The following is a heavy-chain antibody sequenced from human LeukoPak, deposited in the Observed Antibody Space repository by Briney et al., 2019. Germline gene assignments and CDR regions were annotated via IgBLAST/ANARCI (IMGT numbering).Heavy chain of an antibody. Sequence: ASVKVSCKASSYTFTSYAISWVRQAPGQGLEWMGWISAYNGNTHYAQKVQDRVTMATDTSTSTAYMELRSLRSDDTAVYYCAREGGPTGGAQDYWGQGTLVTVSS. CDR3: AREGGPTGGAQDY. J-gene: IGHJ4*02. CDR2: ISAYNGNT. CDR1: SYTFTSYA. D-gene: IGHD1-1*01. V-gene: IGHV1-18*01.